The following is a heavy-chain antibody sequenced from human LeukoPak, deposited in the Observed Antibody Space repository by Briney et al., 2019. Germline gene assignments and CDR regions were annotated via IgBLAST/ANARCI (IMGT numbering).Heavy chain of an antibody. CDR1: GGTFSSYA. CDR2: IIPIFGTA. CDR3: ARDAGYCSSTSCRSRYYGMDV. V-gene: IGHV1-69*01. D-gene: IGHD2-2*01. J-gene: IGHJ6*04. Sequence: SVKVSCKASGGTFSSYAISWVRQAPGQGLEWMGGIIPIFGTANYAQKFQGRVTITADESTITSYMDLSSSSSEDPAVYYCARDAGYCSSTSCRSRYYGMDVWSKGTTVTVSS.